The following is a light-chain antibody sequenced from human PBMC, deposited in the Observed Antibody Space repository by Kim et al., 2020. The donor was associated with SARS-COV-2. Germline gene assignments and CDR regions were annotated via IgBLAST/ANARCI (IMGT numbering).Light chain of an antibody. CDR1: QSVSSTY. V-gene: IGKV3-20*01. CDR3: QQYGSSVIT. Sequence: SPGERATLSCRASQSVSSTYLAWYQQKPGQAPRLFIYGASTRATGIPDRFSGSGSGTDFTLTISRLEPEDFAVYYCQQYGSSVITFGQGTRLEIK. J-gene: IGKJ5*01. CDR2: GAS.